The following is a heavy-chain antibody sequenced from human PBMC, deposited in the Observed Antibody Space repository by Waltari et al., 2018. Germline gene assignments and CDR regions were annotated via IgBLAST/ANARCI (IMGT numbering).Heavy chain of an antibody. CDR2: IYYSGST. J-gene: IGHJ4*02. Sequence: QVQLQESGPGLVKPSETLSLTCTVSGGSISSYYWSWIRQPPGKGLEWIGYIYYSGSTYYNPSLKSRVTISVDTSKNQFSLKLSSVTAADTAVYYCASLTGTTVFDYWGQGTLVTVSS. D-gene: IGHD1-20*01. CDR1: GGSISSYY. V-gene: IGHV4-59*12. CDR3: ASLTGTTVFDY.